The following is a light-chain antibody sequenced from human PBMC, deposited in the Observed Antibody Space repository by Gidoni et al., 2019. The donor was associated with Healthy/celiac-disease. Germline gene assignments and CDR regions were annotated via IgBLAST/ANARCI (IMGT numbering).Light chain of an antibody. Sequence: SYYLTQPPPVSLSPGPTASITCTGDKLGEKYACWYQQKPGQSPVLVIYQDSKRPAGIPGRFAGSNSGNTATLTISGTQAMDEADYYCQAWDSSTVVFGGGTKLTVL. J-gene: IGLJ2*01. CDR2: QDS. CDR1: KLGEKY. CDR3: QAWDSSTVV. V-gene: IGLV3-1*01.